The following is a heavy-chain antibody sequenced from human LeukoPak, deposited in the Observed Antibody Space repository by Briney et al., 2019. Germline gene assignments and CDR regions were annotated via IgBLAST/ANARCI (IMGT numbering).Heavy chain of an antibody. Sequence: PGGSLRLSCAASGFTFSNYWMHWVRQAPGQGLVWVSHINNDGSSTTYADSVKGRFTISRDNAKNTLYLQMNSLRVEDSALYYCSREVYISSWYDYYYIDVWGKGTTVTVFS. V-gene: IGHV3-74*01. D-gene: IGHD6-13*01. CDR3: SREVYISSWYDYYYIDV. CDR2: INNDGSST. CDR1: GFTFSNYW. J-gene: IGHJ6*03.